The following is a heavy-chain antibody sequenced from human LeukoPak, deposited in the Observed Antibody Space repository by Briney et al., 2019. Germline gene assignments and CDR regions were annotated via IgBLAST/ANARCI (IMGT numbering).Heavy chain of an antibody. CDR1: GFTFTGYW. CDR2: IKKDGSEK. Sequence: GGSLRLSCAASGFTFTGYWMSWVRQVPGKGLEWVANIKKDGSEKNYVDSVKGRFTISRDNAKNSLYLQMNSLRAEDTAVYYCARRYYDFWSGYYRNLDSWGQGTLVTVSS. J-gene: IGHJ4*02. V-gene: IGHV3-7*01. CDR3: ARRYYDFWSGYYRNLDS. D-gene: IGHD3-3*01.